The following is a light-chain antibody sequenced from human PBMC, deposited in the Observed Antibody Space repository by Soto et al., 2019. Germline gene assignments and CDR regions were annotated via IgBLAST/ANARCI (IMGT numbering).Light chain of an antibody. CDR3: PQYYIPPRP. Sequence: TTNSNQSQHVLDSSEIKDYLNWYQQKPGQPPKLLIYCASTREFGVPERFSGSGSGTDFTLTISSLQAEDVVRYYCPQYYIPPRPFCDGTKVDIK. CDR1: QHVLDSSEIKDY. CDR2: CAS. J-gene: IGKJ1*01. V-gene: IGKV4-1*01.